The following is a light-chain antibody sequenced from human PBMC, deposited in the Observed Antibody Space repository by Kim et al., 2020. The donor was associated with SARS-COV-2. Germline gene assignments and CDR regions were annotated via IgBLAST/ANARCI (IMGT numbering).Light chain of an antibody. CDR1: QSLLHSNGFIY. CDR2: MGS. V-gene: IGKV2-28*01. J-gene: IGKJ1*01. CDR3: MQALQTPWT. Sequence: DIVMTQSPLSLPVTPGEPASISCESSQSLLHSNGFIYLDWYLQKPGQAPQLLIYMGSNRASGVPDRFSGSGSGTEFTLKISRAEAEDVGVYYCMQALQTPWTFGLGTKVDIK.